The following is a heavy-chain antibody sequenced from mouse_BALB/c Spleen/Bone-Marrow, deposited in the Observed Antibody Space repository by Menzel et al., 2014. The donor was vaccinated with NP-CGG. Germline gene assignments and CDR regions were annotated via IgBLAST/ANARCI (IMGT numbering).Heavy chain of an antibody. CDR1: GFTFSSCA. V-gene: IGHV5-6-5*01. CDR2: ISSGGST. Sequence: EVMLVESGGGLVKPGGSLKLSCAASGFTFSSCAMSWVRQTPEKRLEWVASISSGGSTYYPDSVKGRFTISRDNARNILYLQMSSLRSEDTAMYYCARARFYYGKLVDYWGQGTSVTVSS. CDR3: ARARFYYGKLVDY. J-gene: IGHJ4*01. D-gene: IGHD1-1*01.